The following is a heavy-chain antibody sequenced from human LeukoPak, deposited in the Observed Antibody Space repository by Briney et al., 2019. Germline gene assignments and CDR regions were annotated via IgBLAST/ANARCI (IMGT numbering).Heavy chain of an antibody. CDR1: EFTFGDYA. CDR3: LAYYYGSGSGSGVDY. J-gene: IGHJ4*02. CDR2: IRSKAYGGTT. Sequence: SGGSLRLSCTASEFTFGDYAMSWVRQAPGKGLEWVGFIRSKAYGGTTEYAASVKGRFTISRDDSKSIAYLQMNSLKTEDTAVYYCLAYYYGSGSGSGVDYWGQGTLVTVSS. V-gene: IGHV3-49*04. D-gene: IGHD3-10*01.